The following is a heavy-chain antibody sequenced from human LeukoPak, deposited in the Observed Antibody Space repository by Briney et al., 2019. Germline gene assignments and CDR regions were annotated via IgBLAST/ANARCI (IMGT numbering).Heavy chain of an antibody. Sequence: GGSLRLSCAASGFTFSSYAMSWVRQAPGKGLEWVSAISGSGGSTYYADSVKGRFTISRDNSKNTLYLQMSSLRAEDTAVYYCAKDLYDPTTVTTAFDYYYYGMDVWGQGTTVTVSS. CDR1: GFTFSSYA. CDR2: ISGSGGST. D-gene: IGHD4-17*01. J-gene: IGHJ6*02. CDR3: AKDLYDPTTVTTAFDYYYYGMDV. V-gene: IGHV3-23*01.